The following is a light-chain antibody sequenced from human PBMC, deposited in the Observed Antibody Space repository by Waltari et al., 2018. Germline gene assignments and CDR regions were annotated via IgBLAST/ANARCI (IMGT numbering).Light chain of an antibody. CDR2: NQN. J-gene: IGLJ1*01. V-gene: IGLV3-19*01. CDR3: CSPDSSGAHHV. CDR1: GLGSYS. Sequence: SSELTQDPAVSVASGQTVKITCQGGGLGSYSASWYQQKQGQAPVLVIYNQNSRPSGLPDRVSGSSSGNTASVTITVTQAEDGADYYCCSPDSSGAHHVFGPGTKVTVL.